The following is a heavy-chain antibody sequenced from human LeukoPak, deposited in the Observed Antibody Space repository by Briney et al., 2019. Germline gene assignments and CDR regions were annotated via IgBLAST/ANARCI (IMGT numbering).Heavy chain of an antibody. V-gene: IGHV4-59*11. CDR1: GGSISSHY. Sequence: SVTLSLTCTVSGGSISSHYWSWIRQPPGKGLEWIGYIYYSGSTNYNPSLKSRVTISVDTSKNQFSLKLSSVTAADTAVYYCARINWGREYYFDYWGQGTLVTVSS. J-gene: IGHJ4*02. D-gene: IGHD7-27*01. CDR2: IYYSGST. CDR3: ARINWGREYYFDY.